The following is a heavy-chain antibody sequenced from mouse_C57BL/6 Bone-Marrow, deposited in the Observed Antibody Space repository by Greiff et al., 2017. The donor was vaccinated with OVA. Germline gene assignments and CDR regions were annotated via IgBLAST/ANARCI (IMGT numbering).Heavy chain of an antibody. CDR1: GYTFTSYW. D-gene: IGHD2-5*01. Sequence: QVQLQQPGAELVKPGASVKMSCKASGYTFTSYWITWVKQRPGQGLEWFGDIYPGSGSTNYNEKFKSKATLTVDTSSSTAYMQLSSLTTEDSAVYYCARGGSNYEGFAYWGQGTLVTVSA. J-gene: IGHJ3*01. CDR3: ARGGSNYEGFAY. V-gene: IGHV1-55*01. CDR2: IYPGSGST.